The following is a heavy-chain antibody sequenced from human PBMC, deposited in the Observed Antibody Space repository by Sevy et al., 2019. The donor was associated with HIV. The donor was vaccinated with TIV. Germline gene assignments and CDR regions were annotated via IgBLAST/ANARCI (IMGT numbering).Heavy chain of an antibody. D-gene: IGHD2-15*01. V-gene: IGHV3-30*18. Sequence: GGSLRLSCAASGFTFSSYGMHWVRQAPGKGLEWVAVISYDGSNKYYADSVKGRFTISRDNSKNTLYLQMNSLRAEDTAVYYCAKEGGGYRDYYYYYGMDVWGQGTTVTVSS. CDR2: ISYDGSNK. J-gene: IGHJ6*02. CDR1: GFTFSSYG. CDR3: AKEGGGYRDYYYYYGMDV.